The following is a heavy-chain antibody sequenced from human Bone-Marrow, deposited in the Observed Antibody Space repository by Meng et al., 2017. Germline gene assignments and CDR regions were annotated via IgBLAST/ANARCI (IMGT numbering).Heavy chain of an antibody. CDR2: ISSSSSYI. V-gene: IGHV3-21*01. CDR3: ARDHGRSGWDTDIRG. Sequence: EVQLVESGGGLVKPGGSLRLSCAASRFTFSSYSMNWVRQAPGKGLEWVSSISSSSSYIYYADSVKGRFTISRDNAKNSLYLQMNSLRAEDTAVYYCARDHGRSGWDTDIRGWGQGTLVTVSS. J-gene: IGHJ4*02. CDR1: RFTFSSYS. D-gene: IGHD6-19*01.